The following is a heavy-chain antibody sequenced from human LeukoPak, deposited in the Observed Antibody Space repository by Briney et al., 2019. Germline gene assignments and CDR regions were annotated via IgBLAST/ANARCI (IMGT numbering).Heavy chain of an antibody. CDR2: INHSGST. CDR1: GGSFSGYY. CDR3: ASLGYCSSTSCRNSWFDP. J-gene: IGHJ5*02. Sequence: SETLSLTCAVYGGSFSGYYWSWIRQPPGKGLEWIGEINHSGSTNYNPSLKSRVTISVDTSKNQFSLKLSSVTAADTAVYYCASLGYCSSTSCRNSWFDPWGQGTLVTVSS. D-gene: IGHD2-2*01. V-gene: IGHV4-34*01.